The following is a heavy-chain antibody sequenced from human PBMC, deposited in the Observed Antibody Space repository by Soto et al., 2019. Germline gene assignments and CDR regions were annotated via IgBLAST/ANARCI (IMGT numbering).Heavy chain of an antibody. J-gene: IGHJ4*02. Sequence: PSETLSLTCAVSGGSISTSNWWSWVRQPPGKGLEWIGEIYHSGSTNYNPSLKSRVTISVDKSKNQFSLKLSSVTAADTAVYYCARVPLGYGSGSYYLDYWGQGTLVTVS. D-gene: IGHD3-10*01. V-gene: IGHV4-4*02. CDR1: GGSISTSNW. CDR3: ARVPLGYGSGSYYLDY. CDR2: IYHSGST.